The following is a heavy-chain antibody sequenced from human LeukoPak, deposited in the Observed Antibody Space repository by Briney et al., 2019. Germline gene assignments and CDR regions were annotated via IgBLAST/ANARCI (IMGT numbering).Heavy chain of an antibody. CDR2: IYYTGST. J-gene: IGHJ5*02. V-gene: IGHV4-31*03. CDR3: ARYRWNDWFDP. D-gene: IGHD1-1*01. Sequence: SQTLSLTCSVSGGSVNSGDYYWTWIRQFPGKGLEWIGYIYYTGSTTYNPSLKSRVTISLDTSENHISLKLNSVTAADTAVYYCARYRWNDWFDPWGQGALVTVSS. CDR1: GGSVNSGDYY.